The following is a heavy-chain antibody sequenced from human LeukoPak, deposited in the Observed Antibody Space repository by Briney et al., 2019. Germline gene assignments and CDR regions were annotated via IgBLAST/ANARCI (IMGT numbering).Heavy chain of an antibody. J-gene: IGHJ4*02. CDR3: AKDSSVWVVGAISFFDY. CDR2: ISYDGSIK. CDR1: GFTFSNYG. V-gene: IGHV3-30*18. D-gene: IGHD1-26*01. Sequence: GGSLRLSCAASGFTFSNYGMHWVRQAPGKGLEWVAAISYDGSIKYYADSVKGRFTSSRDNSKNTLYLQMNSLRPEDTAVYYCAKDSSVWVVGAISFFDYWGQGTLVTVSS.